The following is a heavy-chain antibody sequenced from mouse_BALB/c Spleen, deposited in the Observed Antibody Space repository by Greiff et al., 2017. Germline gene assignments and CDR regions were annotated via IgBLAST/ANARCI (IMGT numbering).Heavy chain of an antibody. D-gene: IGHD2-14*01. V-gene: IGHV5-17*02. J-gene: IGHJ4*01. CDR2: ISSGSSTI. CDR3: ASYYRYDGAMDY. CDR1: GFTFSSFG. Sequence: EVQLVESGGGLVQPGGSRKLSCAASGFTFSSFGMHWVRQAPEKGLEWVAYISSGSSTIYYADTVKGRFTISRENPKNTLFLQMTSLRSEDTAMYYCASYYRYDGAMDYWGQGTSVTVSS.